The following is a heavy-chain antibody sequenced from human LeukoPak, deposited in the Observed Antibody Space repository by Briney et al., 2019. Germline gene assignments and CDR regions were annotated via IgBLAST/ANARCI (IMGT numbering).Heavy chain of an antibody. D-gene: IGHD2-2*01. J-gene: IGHJ6*02. CDR1: GGTFSSYA. V-gene: IGHV1-69*13. CDR2: IIPIFGTT. Sequence: SVKVSCKASGGTFSSYAISWVRQAPGQGLEWMGGIIPIFGTTDYAQRFQGRVTITADESTSTAYMELSSLRSEDTAVYYCARVSGRYCSSTSCSPDYYYYYYGMDVWGQGTTVTVSS. CDR3: ARVSGRYCSSTSCSPDYYYYYYGMDV.